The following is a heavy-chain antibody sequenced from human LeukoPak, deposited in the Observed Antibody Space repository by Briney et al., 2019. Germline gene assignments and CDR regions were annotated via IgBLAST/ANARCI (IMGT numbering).Heavy chain of an antibody. J-gene: IGHJ3*02. CDR3: ARHQFQLLVNDDAFDM. Sequence: KPSETLSLTCTVSGGSMNSYYWSWIRQPPGKGLEWIGYIYYGGSTNYNPSLKSRVTISVDTSKNQFSLKMNSVTAADTAVYYCARHQFQLLVNDDAFDMWGQGTMVTVSS. V-gene: IGHV4-59*08. D-gene: IGHD2-2*01. CDR1: GGSMNSYY. CDR2: IYYGGST.